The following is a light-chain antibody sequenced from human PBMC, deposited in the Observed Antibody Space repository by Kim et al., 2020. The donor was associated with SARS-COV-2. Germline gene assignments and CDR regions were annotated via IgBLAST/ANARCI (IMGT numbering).Light chain of an antibody. J-gene: IGLJ2*01. CDR1: SLRSYY. CDR2: GKN. CDR3: NSRDSNDNVV. V-gene: IGLV3-19*01. Sequence: VALGQTVRITCQGDSLRSYYATWYQQKPRQAPILVIYGKNNRPSGIPDRFSGSSSGNTASLTITGTQAGDEADYYCNSRDSNDNVVFGGGTNLTVL.